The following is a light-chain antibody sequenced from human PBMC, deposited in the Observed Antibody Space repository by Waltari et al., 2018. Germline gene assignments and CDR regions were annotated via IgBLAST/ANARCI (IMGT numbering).Light chain of an antibody. Sequence: QSALTQPASVSGSPGQSITISCTGTSSDVGGYNYVSWYQQHPGKAPKLMIYDVSNRPSVASNRFSGSKAGNTASLTISGLQAEDEADYYCTSYTSSSTVVFGGGTKLTVL. CDR1: SSDVGGYNY. CDR3: TSYTSSSTVV. J-gene: IGLJ2*01. V-gene: IGLV2-14*03. CDR2: DVS.